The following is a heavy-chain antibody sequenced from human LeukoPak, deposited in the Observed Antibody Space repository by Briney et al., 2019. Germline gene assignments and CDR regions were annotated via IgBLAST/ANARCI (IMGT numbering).Heavy chain of an antibody. CDR3: ARVGDGDNYYRYYMDV. CDR2: IYYSGST. D-gene: IGHD5-24*01. Sequence: SETLSLTCTVSGGSISSYYWNWIRQPPGKGLEWIGYIYYSGSTNYNPSLKSRVIISVDASKNQFSLKLSSVTAADTAVYYCARVGDGDNYYRYYMDVWGKGTTVTVSS. V-gene: IGHV4-59*01. CDR1: GGSISSYY. J-gene: IGHJ6*03.